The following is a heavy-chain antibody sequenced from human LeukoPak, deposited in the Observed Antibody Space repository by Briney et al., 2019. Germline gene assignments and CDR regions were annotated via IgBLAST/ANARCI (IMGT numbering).Heavy chain of an antibody. D-gene: IGHD3-10*01. Sequence: PGGSLRLSCAASGFTFSSYWMSWVRQAPGKGLEWVAVIWYDGSNKYYADSVKGRFTISRDNSKNTLYLQMNSLRAEDTAVYYCARAYYYGSGTPVSALDIWGQGTMVTVSS. CDR2: IWYDGSNK. CDR3: ARAYYYGSGTPVSALDI. J-gene: IGHJ3*02. V-gene: IGHV3-33*08. CDR1: GFTFSSYW.